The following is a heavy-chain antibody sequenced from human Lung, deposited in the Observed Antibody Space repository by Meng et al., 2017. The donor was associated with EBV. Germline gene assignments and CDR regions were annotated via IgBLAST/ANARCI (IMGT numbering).Heavy chain of an antibody. J-gene: IGHJ4*02. CDR1: GYTLNSYG. Sequence: QVLRVRLGGEGKKPGASVKVPGKASGYTLNSYGISWVRQAPGQGLEWMGIINPSTGTTTYAQNLQGRLTMTRDTSTSAVYMELSSLRSEDTAIYYCARSPLDGYNYHFDYWGQGTLVTVSS. CDR3: ARSPLDGYNYHFDY. D-gene: IGHD5-24*01. V-gene: IGHV1-46*02. CDR2: INPSTGTT.